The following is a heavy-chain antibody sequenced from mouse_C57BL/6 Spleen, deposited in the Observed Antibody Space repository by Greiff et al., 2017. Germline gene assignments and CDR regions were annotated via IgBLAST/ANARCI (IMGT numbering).Heavy chain of an antibody. CDR2: IDPSDSYT. J-gene: IGHJ4*01. Sequence: QVQLQQPGAELVKPGASVKLSCKASGYTFTSYWMQWVKQRPGQGLEWIGEIDPSDSYTNYNQKFKGKATLTVDTSSSTAYMQLSSLTSEDSAVYYCARGGGSSPYAMDYWGQGTSVTVSS. D-gene: IGHD1-1*01. CDR3: ARGGGSSPYAMDY. V-gene: IGHV1-50*01. CDR1: GYTFTSYW.